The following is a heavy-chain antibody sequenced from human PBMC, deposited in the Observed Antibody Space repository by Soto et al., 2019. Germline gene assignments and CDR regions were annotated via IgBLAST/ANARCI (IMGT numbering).Heavy chain of an antibody. J-gene: IGHJ3*02. CDR3: AGVVLYFGSGYYPNPNDAFDI. CDR2: ISAYNGNT. V-gene: IGHV1-18*01. D-gene: IGHD3-3*01. CDR1: GYTFTSYG. Sequence: GASVKVSCKASGYTFTSYGISWVRQAPGQGLEWMGWISAYNGNTNYAQKLQGRVTMTTDTSTSTAYMELRSLRSDDTAVYYCAGVVLYFGSGYYPNPNDAFDIWGQGTMVTVSS.